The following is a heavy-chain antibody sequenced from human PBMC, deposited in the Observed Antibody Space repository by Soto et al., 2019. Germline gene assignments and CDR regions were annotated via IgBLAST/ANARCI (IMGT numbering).Heavy chain of an antibody. CDR2: IWSDGNNR. D-gene: IGHD1-1*01. CDR3: ARIQLNTIMALDY. V-gene: IGHV3-33*01. CDR1: GFNFNTYG. Sequence: QVPLVESGGGVLQPGKSLRLSCAASGFNFNTYGFHWVRQAPGKGLEWVSVIWSDGNNRYYADSVKGRFTISRDLSKNTVYLQIDSLRVDETAVYFCARIQLNTIMALDYCGHGTLVTVSS. J-gene: IGHJ4*01.